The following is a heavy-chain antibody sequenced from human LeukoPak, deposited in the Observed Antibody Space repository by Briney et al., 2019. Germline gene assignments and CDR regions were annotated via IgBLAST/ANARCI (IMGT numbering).Heavy chain of an antibody. CDR2: THYGGST. CDR1: GGSINNISYY. J-gene: IGHJ4*02. V-gene: IGHV4-39*01. Sequence: ASETLSLTCTVCGGSINNISYYWGWIRQPPGKGLDWIGNTHYGGSTHYNPSLKSRVSLSIDPSKNQFSLKLSSVTAADTAIYYCARLYRHDYGDLPPDYWGQGTLVTVSS. CDR3: ARLYRHDYGDLPPDY. D-gene: IGHD4-17*01.